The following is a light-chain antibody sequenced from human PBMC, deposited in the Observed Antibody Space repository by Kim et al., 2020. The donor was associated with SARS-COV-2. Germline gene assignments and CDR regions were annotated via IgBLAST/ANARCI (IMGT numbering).Light chain of an antibody. CDR3: SSYASSSSYV. CDR1: SSDVGRYNY. CDR2: DVS. V-gene: IGLV2-14*01. Sequence: QSALTQPASVSGSSGQSITISCTGTSSDVGRYNYVSWYQQHPGKAPKLMIYDVSERPSGVSDRFSGSKSGNTASLTISGLQAEDEGDYYCSSYASSSSYVFGTGTKVTVL. J-gene: IGLJ1*01.